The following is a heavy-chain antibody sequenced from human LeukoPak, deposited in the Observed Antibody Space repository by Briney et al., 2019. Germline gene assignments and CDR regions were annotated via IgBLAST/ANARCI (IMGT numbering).Heavy chain of an antibody. CDR2: INAGNGNT. J-gene: IGHJ4*02. V-gene: IGHV1-3*01. CDR1: GYTFTNYA. D-gene: IGHD3-22*01. CDR3: ARDPDYYDSSGYYYDY. Sequence: ASVKVSCKASGYTFTNYAMYWVRQAPGQRLEWMGWINAGNGNTNYAQKLQGRVTMTTDTSTSTAYMELRSLRSDDTAVYYCARDPDYYDSSGYYYDYWGQGTLVTASS.